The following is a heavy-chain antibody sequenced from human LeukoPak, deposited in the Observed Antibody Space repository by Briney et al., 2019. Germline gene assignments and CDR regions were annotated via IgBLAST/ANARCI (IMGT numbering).Heavy chain of an antibody. CDR1: GGSISSGGYY. J-gene: IGHJ6*02. CDR3: ARHQGTQGYGMDV. CDR2: IYYSGST. D-gene: IGHD1-1*01. Sequence: PSETLSLTCTVSGGSISSGGYYWSWIRQHPGKGLEWIGYIYYSGSTYYNPSLKSRVTISVDTSKNQFSLKLSSVTAADTAVYYCARHQGTQGYGMDVWGQGTTVTVSS. V-gene: IGHV4-31*03.